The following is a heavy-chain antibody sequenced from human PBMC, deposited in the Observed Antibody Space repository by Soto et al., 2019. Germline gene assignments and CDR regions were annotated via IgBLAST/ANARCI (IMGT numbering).Heavy chain of an antibody. D-gene: IGHD4-17*01. CDR1: GYTFTSYA. CDR3: ALSTVTTPDYFDY. CDR2: INAGNGNT. Sequence: QVQLVQSGAEVKKPGASVKVSCKASGYTFTSYAMHWVRQAPGQRLEWMGWINAGNGNTKYSQKFQGRVTITRDTSASTAYMELSSLRSEDTAVYYCALSTVTTPDYFDYWGQGTLVTVSS. V-gene: IGHV1-3*01. J-gene: IGHJ4*02.